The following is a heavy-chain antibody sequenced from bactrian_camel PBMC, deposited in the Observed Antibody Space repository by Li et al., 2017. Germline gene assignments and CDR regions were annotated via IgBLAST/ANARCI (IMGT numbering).Heavy chain of an antibody. CDR2: VDMTGKI. J-gene: IGHJ6*01. D-gene: IGHD1*01. CDR3: ATSTNGHSHYIEIRERDFDY. Sequence: HVQLVESGGGSAQVGGSLRLSCAASGNTKCMAWFRQAPGKEREGIANVDMTGKIFYAQSVKGRFTASQDLARNMIFLQMDNLEPEDTAMYYCATSTNGHSHYIEIRERDFDYWGQGTQVTVS. V-gene: IGHV3S53*01. CDR1: GNTKC.